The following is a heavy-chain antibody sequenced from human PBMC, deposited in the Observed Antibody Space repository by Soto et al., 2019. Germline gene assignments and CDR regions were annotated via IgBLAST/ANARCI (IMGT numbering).Heavy chain of an antibody. V-gene: IGHV1-69*06. CDR2: IIPLLGTA. Sequence: QAELVQSGAEVKKPGSSVNVSCKASEGTFSSYSITWVRQAPGQRLEWMGEIIPLLGTANYAQKFQGRVTITGDKSTSTIYMGLSSLRSDATAVYYCARDPVDIFGYMDVWGQGTTVTVSS. CDR3: ARDPVDIFGYMDV. D-gene: IGHD3-3*02. CDR1: EGTFSSYS. J-gene: IGHJ6*02.